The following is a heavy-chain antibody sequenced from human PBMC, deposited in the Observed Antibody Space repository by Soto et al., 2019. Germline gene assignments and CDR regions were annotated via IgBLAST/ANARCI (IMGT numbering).Heavy chain of an antibody. J-gene: IGHJ4*02. CDR1: GFTFSSYA. CDR2: ISGSGGST. D-gene: IGHD6-19*01. Sequence: EVRLLESGGGLVQPGGSLRLSCAASGFTFSSYAMSWVRQAPGKGLEWVSAISGSGGSTHYADSVKGRFTISIDSSKNTRDLQMNSLRAGNTAVYYCAKGRWCSGWTVGNWGQGTLVTVSS. CDR3: AKGRWCSGWTVGN. V-gene: IGHV3-23*01.